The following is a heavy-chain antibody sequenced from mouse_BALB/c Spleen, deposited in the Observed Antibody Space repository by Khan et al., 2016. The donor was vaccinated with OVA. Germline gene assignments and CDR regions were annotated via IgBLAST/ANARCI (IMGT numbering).Heavy chain of an antibody. J-gene: IGHJ2*01. Sequence: QVQLLESGAELAKPGASVKMSCKASGYTFTTYWMHWVHQRPGQGLEWIGYINPTSGSTDYYEKFKDRATLSADKSSSTDYMQQSSLTSEDAAVYYCTRDRMDYWGQGTTLTVSS. CDR3: TRDRMDY. CDR2: INPTSGST. CDR1: GYTFTTYW. V-gene: IGHV1-7*01.